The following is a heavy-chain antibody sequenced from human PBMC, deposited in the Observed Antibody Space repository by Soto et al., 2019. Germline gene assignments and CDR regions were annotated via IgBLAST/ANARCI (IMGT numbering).Heavy chain of an antibody. CDR2: IKSKTDGGTT. V-gene: IGHV3-15*07. CDR3: STVTRGENYYYYYGMDV. J-gene: IGHJ6*02. D-gene: IGHD4-17*01. Sequence: GGSLRLSCAGSGFTFSNAWMNWVRQAPGKGLEWVGRIKSKTDGGTTDYAEPVKGRFTISRDDSENTVYLQMNSLKTEDTAVYYCSTVTRGENYYYYYGMDVWGQGTTVTVSS. CDR1: GFTFSNAW.